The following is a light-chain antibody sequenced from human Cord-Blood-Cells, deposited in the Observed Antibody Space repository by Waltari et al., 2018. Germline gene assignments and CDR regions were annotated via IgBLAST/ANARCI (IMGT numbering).Light chain of an antibody. Sequence: QAGLTQPPSASKGLRQTATLTCTGNSNNVGNQGAAWLQQHQGHPPKLLSYRNNNRPSGISERLSASRSGNTASLTITGLQPEDEADYYCSAWDSSLSAWVFGGGTKLTVL. CDR2: RNN. CDR3: SAWDSSLSAWV. V-gene: IGLV10-54*01. J-gene: IGLJ3*02. CDR1: SNNVGNQG.